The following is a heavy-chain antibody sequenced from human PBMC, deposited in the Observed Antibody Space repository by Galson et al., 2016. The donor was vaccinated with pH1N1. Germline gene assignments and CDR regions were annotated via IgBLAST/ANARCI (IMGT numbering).Heavy chain of an antibody. CDR3: ARDSKGGIPFHY. D-gene: IGHD1-26*01. V-gene: IGHV1-2*02. CDR2: NNPNSDVT. Sequence: SVKVSCKASGYTFTDYYIHWVRPAPGKGLAWLGWNNPNSDVTKYAPKFQDRVTMTRDTSINTAYMELSGLTSDATAVYYCARDSKGGIPFHYWGQGTLVNLSS. J-gene: IGHJ4*02. CDR1: GYTFTDYY.